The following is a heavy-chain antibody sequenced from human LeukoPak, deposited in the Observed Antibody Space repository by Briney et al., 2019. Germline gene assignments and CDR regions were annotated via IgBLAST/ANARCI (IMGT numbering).Heavy chain of an antibody. CDR3: ARGGSSSWRIGYYFDY. D-gene: IGHD6-13*01. CDR1: GGSINSYY. Sequence: PSETLSLTCTVSGGSINSYYWNWIRQPPGQGLEWIGYIYSSGSTNYNPSLKSRVAISVDTSRNHFSLKLSSVTAADTAVYYCARGGSSSWRIGYYFDYWGQRTLVTVSS. V-gene: IGHV4-59*01. CDR2: IYSSGST. J-gene: IGHJ4*02.